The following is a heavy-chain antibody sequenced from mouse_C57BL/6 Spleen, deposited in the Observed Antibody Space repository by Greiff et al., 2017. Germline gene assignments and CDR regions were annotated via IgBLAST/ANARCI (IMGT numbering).Heavy chain of an antibody. CDR3: ARSLEWYVDV. CDR1: GYTFTSYW. J-gene: IGHJ1*03. CDR2: IDPSDSYT. V-gene: IGHV1-69*01. Sequence: VQLQQPGAELVMPGASVKLSCKASGYTFTSYWMHWVKQRPGQGLEWIGEIDPSDSYTNYNQKFKGKSTLTVDKSSSTAYMQLSSLTSEDSAVYYCARSLEWYVDVWGTGTTVTVSS.